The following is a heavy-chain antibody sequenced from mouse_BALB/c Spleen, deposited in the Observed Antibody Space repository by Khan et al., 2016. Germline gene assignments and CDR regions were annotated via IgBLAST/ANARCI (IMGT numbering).Heavy chain of an antibody. D-gene: IGHD1-1*01. CDR2: INPSSGYT. V-gene: IGHV1-4*01. J-gene: IGHJ4*01. Sequence: QVQLQQSGAELARPGASVKMSCKAPGYTFTSYTMHWVKQRPGQGLEWIGYINPSSGYTNYNQKFKDKATLTADKSSSTAYMQLSSLTSEDSAVYYCARGDYYYGSSYYAMDYWGQGTSVTVSS. CDR1: GYTFTSYT. CDR3: ARGDYYYGSSYYAMDY.